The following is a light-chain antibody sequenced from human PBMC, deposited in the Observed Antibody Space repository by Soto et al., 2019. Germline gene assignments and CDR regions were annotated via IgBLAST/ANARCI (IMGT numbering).Light chain of an antibody. J-gene: IGKJ2*01. V-gene: IGKV3-15*01. Sequence: EIVMTQSPATLSVSPGERATLSCRASQSVSNSLAWYQQKPGQTPRLLIYGASTRATGIPARFSGSGSGTEFTLTISSLQSEDFAVYYCQHYYNWPETFGQGTKLEIK. CDR2: GAS. CDR3: QHYYNWPET. CDR1: QSVSNS.